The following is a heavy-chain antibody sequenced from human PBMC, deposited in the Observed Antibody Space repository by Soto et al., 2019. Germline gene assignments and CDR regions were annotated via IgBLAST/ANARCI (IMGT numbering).Heavy chain of an antibody. CDR1: GFTFSSYS. D-gene: IGHD3-22*01. CDR3: ARDSDYYDSSGINNLFDP. CDR2: ISSSSSYI. J-gene: IGHJ5*02. Sequence: GGSLRLSCAASGFTFSSYSMNWVRQAPGKGLEWVSSISSSSSYIYYADSVKGRFTISRDNAKNSLYLQMNSLRAEDTAVYYCARDSDYYDSSGINNLFDPWGQGTLVTVS. V-gene: IGHV3-21*01.